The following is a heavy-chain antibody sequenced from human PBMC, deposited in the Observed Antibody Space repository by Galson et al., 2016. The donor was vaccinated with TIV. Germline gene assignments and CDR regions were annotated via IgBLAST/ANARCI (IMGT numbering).Heavy chain of an antibody. D-gene: IGHD2-8*02. CDR1: GFSFIDYS. J-gene: IGHJ4*02. CDR3: VRDICTSVDCDPFGY. V-gene: IGHV3-7*01. Sequence: SLRLSCAASGFSFIDYSMSWVRQAPGTGLEWVASMKEEGTEQYNVNAVKGRFTMSRDTSKNTVYLEMNSLRTEDTAVYYCVRDICTSVDCDPFGYWGQGTQVTVSS. CDR2: MKEEGTEQ.